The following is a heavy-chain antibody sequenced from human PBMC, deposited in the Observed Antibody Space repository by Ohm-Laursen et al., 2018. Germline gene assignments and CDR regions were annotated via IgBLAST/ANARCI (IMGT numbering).Heavy chain of an antibody. D-gene: IGHD1-26*01. CDR3: ARDGATAFDY. J-gene: IGHJ4*02. CDR2: IKQDGGEK. Sequence: SLRLSCAASGFTFSNYWMSWVRQTPGKGLEWVANIKQDGGEKNFADSVKGRFTISRDNAKNSLYLQMNSLRAEDTAVYYCARDGATAFDYWGQGTLVTVSS. V-gene: IGHV3-7*03. CDR1: GFTFSNYW.